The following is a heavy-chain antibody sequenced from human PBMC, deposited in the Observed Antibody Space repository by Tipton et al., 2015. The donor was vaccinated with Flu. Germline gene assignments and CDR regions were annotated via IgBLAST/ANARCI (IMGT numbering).Heavy chain of an antibody. CDR2: IYTIGST. Sequence: TLSLTCTDSGGSISSYYWSWIRQPAGKGLEWIGRIYTIGSTDYNPSLKSRVTISVDTSKNQFSLKLSSVTAADTAVYYCARDGWLRGFDYWGQGTLVTVSS. V-gene: IGHV4-4*07. CDR1: GGSISSYY. J-gene: IGHJ4*02. CDR3: ARDGWLRGFDY. D-gene: IGHD3-10*01.